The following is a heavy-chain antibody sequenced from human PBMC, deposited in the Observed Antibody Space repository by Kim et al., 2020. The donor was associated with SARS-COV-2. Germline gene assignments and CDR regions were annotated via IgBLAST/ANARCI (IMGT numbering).Heavy chain of an antibody. CDR3: ARAYYDILTGYGNWFDP. Sequence: LKGRVTISVDTSKNQFSPKLSSVTAADTAVYYCARAYYDILTGYGNWFDPWGQGTLVTVSS. V-gene: IGHV4-39*01. J-gene: IGHJ5*02. D-gene: IGHD3-9*01.